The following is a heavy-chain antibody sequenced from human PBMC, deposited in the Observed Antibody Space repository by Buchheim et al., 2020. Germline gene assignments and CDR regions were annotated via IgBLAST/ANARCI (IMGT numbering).Heavy chain of an antibody. CDR2: INPNSGGT. CDR3: ARERRTPDTITIFGVAPYYYGMDV. D-gene: IGHD3-3*01. Sequence: QVQLVQSGAEVKKPGASVKVSCKASGYTFTGYYMHWVRQAPGQGLEWMGWINPNSGGTNYAQKFQGWVTMTRDTSIRTAYMELSRLRSDDTAVYYCARERRTPDTITIFGVAPYYYGMDVWGQGTT. V-gene: IGHV1-2*04. CDR1: GYTFTGYY. J-gene: IGHJ6*02.